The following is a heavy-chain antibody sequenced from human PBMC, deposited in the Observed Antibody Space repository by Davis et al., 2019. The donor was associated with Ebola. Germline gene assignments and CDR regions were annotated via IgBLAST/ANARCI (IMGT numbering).Heavy chain of an antibody. CDR2: ISSSGSTI. CDR1: GFTFSDYY. CDR3: ARIGDYYDSSGYHSLYYYYYGMDV. D-gene: IGHD3-22*01. V-gene: IGHV3-11*01. J-gene: IGHJ6*02. Sequence: GGSLRLSCAASGFTFSDYYMSWIRQAPGKGLEWVSYISSSGSTIYYADSVKGRFTISRDNAKNSLYLQMNSLRAEDTAVYYCARIGDYYDSSGYHSLYYYYYGMDVWGQGTTVTVSS.